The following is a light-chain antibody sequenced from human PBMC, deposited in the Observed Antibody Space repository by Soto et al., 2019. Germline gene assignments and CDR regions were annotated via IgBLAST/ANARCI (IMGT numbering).Light chain of an antibody. CDR3: QQRSSWFT. Sequence: ETVLTQSPATLSLSPGERATLSCRASQSIRNFLAWYQQKPGQAPRLLIYDTSNRATGIPARFSGSGSGTDFTHTISSLEPEDCAVYYCQQRSSWFTFGGGTKVEIK. CDR2: DTS. V-gene: IGKV3-11*01. J-gene: IGKJ4*01. CDR1: QSIRNF.